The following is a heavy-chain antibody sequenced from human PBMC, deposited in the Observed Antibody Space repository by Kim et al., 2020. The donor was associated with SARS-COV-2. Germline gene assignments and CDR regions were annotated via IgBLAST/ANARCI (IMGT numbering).Heavy chain of an antibody. CDR3: AMHIAAAGTDDFDY. V-gene: IGHV5-10-1*01. D-gene: IGHD6-13*01. Sequence: GESLKISCKGSGYSFTSYWISWVRQMPGKGLEWMGRIDPSDSYTNYSPSFKGHVTISADKSISTAYLQWSSLKASDPAMYYCAMHIAAAGTDDFDYWGQGTLVTVSS. J-gene: IGHJ4*02. CDR2: IDPSDSYT. CDR1: GYSFTSYW.